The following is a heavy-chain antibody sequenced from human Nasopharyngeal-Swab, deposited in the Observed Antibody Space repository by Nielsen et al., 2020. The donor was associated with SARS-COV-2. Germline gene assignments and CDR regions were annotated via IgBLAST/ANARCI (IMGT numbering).Heavy chain of an antibody. J-gene: IGHJ6*02. V-gene: IGHV1-69*02. Sequence: WVRQAPGQGLEWMGRIIPILDITNYAQKFQDRVTITADKSTYTAYMELSSLRSEDTAIYYCARMEFYYGSAGFTSPHYYYAMDVWGQGTTVTVSS. D-gene: IGHD3-10*01. CDR3: ARMEFYYGSAGFTSPHYYYAMDV. CDR2: IIPILDIT.